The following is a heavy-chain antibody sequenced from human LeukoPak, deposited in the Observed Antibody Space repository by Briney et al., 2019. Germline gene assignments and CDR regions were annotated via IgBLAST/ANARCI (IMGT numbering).Heavy chain of an antibody. CDR3: ARDERVTSIDY. Sequence: SETLSLTCAVYGGSFSGYYWSWIREPPGKGLEWIGEINHSGSTNYNPSLKSRVTISVDTSKNQFSLKLSSVTAADTAVYYCARDERVTSIDYWGQGTLVTVSS. CDR1: GGSFSGYY. V-gene: IGHV4-34*01. D-gene: IGHD2-21*02. J-gene: IGHJ4*02. CDR2: INHSGST.